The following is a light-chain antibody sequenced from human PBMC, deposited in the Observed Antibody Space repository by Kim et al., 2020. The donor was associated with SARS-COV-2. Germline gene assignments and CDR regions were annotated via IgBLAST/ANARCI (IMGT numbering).Light chain of an antibody. CDR2: EVN. CDR1: SSDIGGYKY. CDR3: SSYAGSDTLV. J-gene: IGLJ2*01. Sequence: GQSVTISCTGTSSDIGGYKYVSWYQQHPGKAPKLIIFEVNEPPSGVPDRFSGSKSGNTASLTVSGLQAEDEADYYCSSYAGSDTLVFGGGTKLTVL. V-gene: IGLV2-8*01.